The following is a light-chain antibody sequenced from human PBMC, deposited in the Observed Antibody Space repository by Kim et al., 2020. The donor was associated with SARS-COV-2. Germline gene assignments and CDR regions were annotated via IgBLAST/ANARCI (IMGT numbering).Light chain of an antibody. Sequence: ASVRDRVTITGRASQGVRDYLAWFKQKPGGAPKSLIYAASSLQGGVPSRFSGSGSGTDFTLTISNLQPDDFATYCCQQNNYYPLTFGGGTKVDIK. J-gene: IGKJ4*01. CDR3: QQNNYYPLT. CDR1: QGVRDY. CDR2: AAS. V-gene: IGKV1-16*01.